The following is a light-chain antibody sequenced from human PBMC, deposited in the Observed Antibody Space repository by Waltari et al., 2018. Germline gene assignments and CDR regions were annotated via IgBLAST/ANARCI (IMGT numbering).Light chain of an antibody. CDR3: HQRSNWPIT. V-gene: IGKV3-11*01. J-gene: IGKJ5*01. Sequence: EIVLTQSPATLSLSPGERVTLSCRASQSVDNYLLWYQQKPGQTPRLLIYGASNRATGIPARFSGSGSWTDFTLTIDSLESEDFALYYCHQRSNWPITFGQGTRLEIK. CDR1: QSVDNY. CDR2: GAS.